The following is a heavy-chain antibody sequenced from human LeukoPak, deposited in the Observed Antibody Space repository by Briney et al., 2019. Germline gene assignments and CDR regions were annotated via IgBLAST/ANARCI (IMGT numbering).Heavy chain of an antibody. D-gene: IGHD5-18*01. Sequence: GGSLRLSCAASGFTFSSFSMNWVRQAPGKGLEWLLYISHTGDDIKHADSVKGRFTIARDNAKDTVYLQMNGLRAEDTAVYYCAREQRGYSYGLDYWGQGTLVTVSS. J-gene: IGHJ4*02. CDR3: AREQRGYSYGLDY. CDR2: ISHTGDDI. V-gene: IGHV3-48*01. CDR1: GFTFSSFS.